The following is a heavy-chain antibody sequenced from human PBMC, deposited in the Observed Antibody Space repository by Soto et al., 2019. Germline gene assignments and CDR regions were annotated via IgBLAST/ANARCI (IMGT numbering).Heavy chain of an antibody. J-gene: IGHJ5*02. CDR3: ARGAATYGDYSNWFDP. CDR1: GYTFTSYG. Sequence: GASVKVSCKASGYTFTSYGISWVRQAPGQGLEWMGWISAYNGNTNYAQKLQGRVTMTTDTSTSTAYMELRSLRSDDTAVYYCARGAATYGDYSNWFDPWAQGILVTVS. D-gene: IGHD4-17*01. CDR2: ISAYNGNT. V-gene: IGHV1-18*01.